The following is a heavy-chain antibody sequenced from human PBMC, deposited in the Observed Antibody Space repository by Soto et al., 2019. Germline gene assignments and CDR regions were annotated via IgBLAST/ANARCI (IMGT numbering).Heavy chain of an antibody. CDR1: GYSFTTYW. J-gene: IGHJ4*02. CDR2: IYPGDSET. Sequence: PRESLKISCKGSGYSFTTYWIGWVRQMPGRGLEWMGIIYPGDSETRYSPSFQGQVTISADKSISTAYLQWSSLKASDTAMYYCARRGYSYGYLDGGDYWGQGTLVTVSS. D-gene: IGHD5-18*01. CDR3: ARRGYSYGYLDGGDY. V-gene: IGHV5-51*01.